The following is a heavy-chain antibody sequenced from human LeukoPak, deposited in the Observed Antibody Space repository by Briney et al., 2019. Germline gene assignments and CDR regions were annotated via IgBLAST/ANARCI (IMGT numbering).Heavy chain of an antibody. CDR3: ATDRSYSLDY. CDR1: GFTISTYW. CDR2: INRDGSST. D-gene: IGHD1-26*01. V-gene: IGHV3-74*01. Sequence: GGSLRLSCAASGFTISTYWMHWARQAPGKGLVWVSRINRDGSSTNYADPVKGRFTISRDNAKNTLYLQMNSLRAEDTAVYYCATDRSYSLDYWGQGTLVTVSS. J-gene: IGHJ4*02.